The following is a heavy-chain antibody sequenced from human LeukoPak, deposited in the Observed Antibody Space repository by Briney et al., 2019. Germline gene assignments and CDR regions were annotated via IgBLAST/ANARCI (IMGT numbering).Heavy chain of an antibody. V-gene: IGHV4-34*01. CDR3: AREGHSSGWYGGINWFDP. CDR1: GGSFSGYY. Sequence: QSSETLSLTCAVYGGSFSGYYWSWIRQPPGKGLEWIGEINHSGSTNYNPSLKSRVTISVETSKNQFSLRLSSVTAADTAVYYCAREGHSSGWYGGINWFDPWGQGTLVTVSS. D-gene: IGHD6-19*01. CDR2: INHSGST. J-gene: IGHJ5*02.